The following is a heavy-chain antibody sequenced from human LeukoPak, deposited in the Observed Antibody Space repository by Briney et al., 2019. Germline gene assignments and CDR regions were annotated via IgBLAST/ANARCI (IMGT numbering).Heavy chain of an antibody. CDR1: GGSISSSSYY. CDR3: ARAPKPFSYGDDGWYFDY. Sequence: SETLSLTCTVSGGSISSSSYYWGWIRQPPGKGLEWIGSIYYSGSTYYNPSLKSRVTISVDTSKNQFSLKLSSVTAADTAGYYCARAPKPFSYGDDGWYFDYWGQGTLVTVSS. CDR2: IYYSGST. V-gene: IGHV4-39*07. J-gene: IGHJ4*02. D-gene: IGHD4-17*01.